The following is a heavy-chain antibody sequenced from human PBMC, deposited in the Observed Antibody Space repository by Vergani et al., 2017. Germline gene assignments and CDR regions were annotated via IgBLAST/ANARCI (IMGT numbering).Heavy chain of an antibody. CDR3: ARGFWAVAGRFAFDI. J-gene: IGHJ3*02. Sequence: QVQLQQWGAGLLKPSETLSLTCAVYGGSFSGYYWSWIRQPPGKGLEWIGYIYYSGSTNYNPSLKSRVTISVDTSKNQFSLKLSSVTAADTAVYYCARGFWAVAGRFAFDIWGQGTMVTVSS. V-gene: IGHV4-34*11. D-gene: IGHD6-19*01. CDR1: GGSFSGYY. CDR2: IYYSGST.